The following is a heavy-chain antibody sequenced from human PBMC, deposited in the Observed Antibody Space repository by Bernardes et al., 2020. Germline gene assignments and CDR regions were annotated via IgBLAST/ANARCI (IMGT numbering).Heavy chain of an antibody. J-gene: IGHJ4*02. V-gene: IGHV3-48*02. D-gene: IGHD4-17*01. CDR2: ISSSSDTI. Sequence: GGSLRLSCAASGFTFRTYSMNWVRQAPGKGLEWVSFISSSSDTIYYSDSVKGRFTISRDNAKNSLYLQMSSLRDEDTAVYYCARGTYGDVPAYFDHWGQGTLVTVSS. CDR3: ARGTYGDVPAYFDH. CDR1: GFTFRTYS.